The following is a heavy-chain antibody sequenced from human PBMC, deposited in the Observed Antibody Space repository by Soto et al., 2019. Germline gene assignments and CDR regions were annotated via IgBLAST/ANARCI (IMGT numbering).Heavy chain of an antibody. Sequence: HGEPLKISCHDSAYRFTNYWIGWVRQVSGNGLEWMGVIYPGDSDAKYSPSFQGQVTISVDKSISTAYLQWSSLKASDTAMYYCASGRYYFDYWGRGTLVTVSS. CDR3: ASGRYYFDY. V-gene: IGHV5-51*01. CDR1: AYRFTNYW. CDR2: IYPGDSDA. D-gene: IGHD1-1*01. J-gene: IGHJ4*02.